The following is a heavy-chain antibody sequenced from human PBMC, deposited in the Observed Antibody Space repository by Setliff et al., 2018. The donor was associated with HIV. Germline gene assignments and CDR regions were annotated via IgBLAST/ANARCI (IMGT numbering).Heavy chain of an antibody. CDR2: IYYSGTT. CDR3: ARRSGGYDMFFDS. V-gene: IGHV4-39*01. J-gene: IGHJ4*02. Sequence: PSEILSLTCTVSGNSTTSSDYYWGWVRQPPGKGLEWIGSIYYSGTTYHNPSLKSRVTISVHTSKNLLSLSLISVTAADTAIYYCARRSGGYDMFFDSWGQGMLVTVSS. D-gene: IGHD5-12*01. CDR1: GNSTTSSDYY.